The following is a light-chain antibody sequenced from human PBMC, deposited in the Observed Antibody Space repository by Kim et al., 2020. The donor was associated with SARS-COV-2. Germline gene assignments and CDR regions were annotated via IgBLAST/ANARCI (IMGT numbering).Light chain of an antibody. CDR2: DVS. Sequence: GQSVTIACTGTSGAVGGYNYVSWYQQHPGKAPKLLIYDVSKRPSGVPDRFAGSKSGNTASLTISGLQAEDEADYYCCSYAGSYTFVFGTGTKVTVL. CDR1: SGAVGGYNY. J-gene: IGLJ1*01. CDR3: CSYAGSYTFV. V-gene: IGLV2-11*01.